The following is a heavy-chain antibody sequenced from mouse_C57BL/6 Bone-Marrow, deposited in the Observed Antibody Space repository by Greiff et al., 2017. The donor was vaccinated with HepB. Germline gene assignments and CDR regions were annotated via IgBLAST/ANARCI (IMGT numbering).Heavy chain of an antibody. Sequence: EVKLVESGGGLVQPGGSLSLSCAASGFTFTDYYMSWVRQPPGKALEWMGFISNKANGYTTEYSASVKGRVTISRDKSQSILYLQMNALRAEDSATYYCARWGYYGYYAMDYWGQGTSVTVSS. J-gene: IGHJ4*01. CDR1: GFTFTDYY. CDR3: ARWGYYGYYAMDY. V-gene: IGHV7-3*01. CDR2: ISNKANGYTT. D-gene: IGHD1-1*01.